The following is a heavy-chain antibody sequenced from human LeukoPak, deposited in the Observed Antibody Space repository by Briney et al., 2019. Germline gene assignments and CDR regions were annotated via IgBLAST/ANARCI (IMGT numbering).Heavy chain of an antibody. CDR3: ARGRITIFGVAHFDY. CDR1: GGSISSGSYY. CDR2: IYTSGST. Sequence: SETLSLTCTVSGGSISSGSYYWSWIRQPAGKGLEWIGRIYTSGSTNYNPSLKSRVTISVDTSKNQFSLKLSSVTAADTAVYYCARGRITIFGVAHFDYWGQGTLVTVSS. V-gene: IGHV4-61*02. J-gene: IGHJ4*02. D-gene: IGHD3-3*01.